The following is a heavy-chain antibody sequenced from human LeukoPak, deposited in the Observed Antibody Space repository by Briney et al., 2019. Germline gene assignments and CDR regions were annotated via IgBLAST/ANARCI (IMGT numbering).Heavy chain of an antibody. J-gene: IGHJ4*02. V-gene: IGHV4-39*07. CDR2: IYYSGST. Sequence: PSETLSLTCTVSGGSISSSSYYWGWIRQPPGKGLEWIGSIYYSGSTYYNPSLKSRVTMSVDTSKNQFSLKLSSVTAADTAVYYCARNPYDYGDSMVSYFDYWGQGTLVTVSS. CDR3: ARNPYDYGDSMVSYFDY. D-gene: IGHD4-17*01. CDR1: GGSISSSSYY.